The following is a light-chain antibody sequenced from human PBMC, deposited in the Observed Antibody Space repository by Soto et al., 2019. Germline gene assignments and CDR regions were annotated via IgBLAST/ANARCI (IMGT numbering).Light chain of an antibody. Sequence: DIQMTQSPSSLSASAGDRVTITCRASQSISSYLNWYQQKPGKAPKLLIYAASSLQSGVPSRFSGSGSGTDFTLTISSLQPEDFATYYCQQSYSTPPDFGQGTRLEIK. CDR2: AAS. CDR3: QQSYSTPPD. J-gene: IGKJ5*01. CDR1: QSISSY. V-gene: IGKV1-39*01.